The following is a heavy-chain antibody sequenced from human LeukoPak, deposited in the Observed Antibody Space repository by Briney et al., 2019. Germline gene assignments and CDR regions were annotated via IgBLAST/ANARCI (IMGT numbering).Heavy chain of an antibody. CDR2: IYPGDSDT. D-gene: IGHD3-22*01. Sequence: GESLKISCKGSGYSFTSYWLGWVRQMPGKGLEWMGIIYPGDSDTRYSPSFQGQVTISADKSISTAYLQWSSLKASDTAMYYCARRAYYDSSEALTVFDYWGQGTLVTVSS. CDR3: ARRAYYDSSEALTVFDY. J-gene: IGHJ4*02. V-gene: IGHV5-51*01. CDR1: GYSFTSYW.